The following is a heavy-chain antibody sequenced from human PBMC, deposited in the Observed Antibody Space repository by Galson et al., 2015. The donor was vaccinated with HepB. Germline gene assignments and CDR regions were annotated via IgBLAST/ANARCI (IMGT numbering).Heavy chain of an antibody. CDR3: VKVGRPYYYDSSGSYYDI. CDR2: TSGSGRNT. V-gene: IGHV3-23*01. J-gene: IGHJ3*02. D-gene: IGHD3-22*01. Sequence: SLRLSCAASGFAFSSYAMSWVRQAPGKGLEWVSATSGSGRNTYYADSVKGRLTISRDNSKNTLFLQMNTLRADDTAEYYCVKVGRPYYYDSSGSYYDIWGRGTMVTVSS. CDR1: GFAFSSYA.